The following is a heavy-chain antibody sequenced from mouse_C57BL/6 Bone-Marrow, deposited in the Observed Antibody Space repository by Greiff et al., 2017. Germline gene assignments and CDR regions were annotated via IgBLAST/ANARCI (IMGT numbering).Heavy chain of an antibody. CDR2: ILPGGGST. D-gene: IGHD2-2*01. V-gene: IGHV1-9*01. Sequence: QVQLKQPGAELMKPGASVKLSCKATGYTFTGYWIEWVKQRPGHGLEWIGGILPGGGSTNYNEKFKGKATLTADTSSNTAYMQLSSLTTEDSAISYCARSGGGYHLAYWGQGTLVTVSA. CDR1: GYTFTGYW. J-gene: IGHJ3*01. CDR3: ARSGGGYHLAY.